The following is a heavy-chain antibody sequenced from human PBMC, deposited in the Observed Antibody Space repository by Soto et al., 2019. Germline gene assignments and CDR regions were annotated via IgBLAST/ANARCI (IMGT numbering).Heavy chain of an antibody. Sequence: SETLSLTCAVYGGSFSGYYWSWIRHPPGKGLEWIGEINHSGSTNYNPSLKSRVTISVDTSKNQFSLKLSSVTAADTAVYYCARGLGTTGTGYYMDVWGKGTTVTVSS. CDR3: ARGLGTTGTGYYMDV. CDR1: GGSFSGYY. J-gene: IGHJ6*03. CDR2: INHSGST. V-gene: IGHV4-34*01. D-gene: IGHD1-1*01.